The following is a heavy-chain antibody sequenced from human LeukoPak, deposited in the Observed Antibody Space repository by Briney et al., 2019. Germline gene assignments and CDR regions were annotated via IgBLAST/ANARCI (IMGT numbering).Heavy chain of an antibody. CDR3: ARSYYDSSGFDY. CDR2: IIPIFGTA. V-gene: IGHV1-69*05. Sequence: AASVKVSCKASGGTFSSYAISWVRQAPGQGLEWMGGIIPIFGTANYAQKFQGRVTITTDESTSTAYMELSSLRSEDTAVYYCARSYYDSSGFDYWGQGTLVTVSP. J-gene: IGHJ4*02. CDR1: GGTFSSYA. D-gene: IGHD3-22*01.